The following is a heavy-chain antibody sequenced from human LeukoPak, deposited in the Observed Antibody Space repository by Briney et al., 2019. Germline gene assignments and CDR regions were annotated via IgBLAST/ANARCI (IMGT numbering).Heavy chain of an antibody. CDR2: INHSGST. V-gene: IGHV4-34*01. CDR3: ARSIVVVPAGMTNWFDP. CDR1: GGSFSGYY. D-gene: IGHD2-2*01. Sequence: PSETLSLTCAVCGGSFSGYYWSWIRQPPGKGLEWIGEINHSGSTNYNPSLKSRVTISVDTSKNQFSLKLSSVTAADTAVYYCARSIVVVPAGMTNWFDPWGQGTLVTVSS. J-gene: IGHJ5*02.